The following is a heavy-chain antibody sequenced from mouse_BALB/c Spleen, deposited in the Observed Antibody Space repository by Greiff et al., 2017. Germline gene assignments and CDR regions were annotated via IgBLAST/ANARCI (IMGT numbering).Heavy chain of an antibody. V-gene: IGHV1-54*01. CDR1: GYAFTNYL. Sequence: GQLQQSGAELVRPGTSVKVSCKASGYAFTNYLIEWVKQRPGQGLEWIGVINPGSGGTNYNEKFKGKATLTADKSSSTAYMQLSSLTSDDSAVYFCARRGTTVVGDVWGAGTTVTVSS. D-gene: IGHD1-1*01. CDR2: INPGSGGT. J-gene: IGHJ1*01. CDR3: ARRGTTVVGDV.